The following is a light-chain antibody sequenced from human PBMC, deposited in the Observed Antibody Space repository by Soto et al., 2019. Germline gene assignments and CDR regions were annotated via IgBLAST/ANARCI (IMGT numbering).Light chain of an antibody. CDR1: QSISNW. CDR2: KAS. V-gene: IGKV1-5*03. CDR3: QQYNNWPPWT. J-gene: IGKJ1*01. Sequence: DIQMTQSPSTLSASVGDRVTITCRASQSISNWLAWYQQKPGKAPKLLIYKASTLESGVPSRFSGSGSGTEFTLTISSPQSEDFAVYYCQQYNNWPPWTFGQGTKVDI.